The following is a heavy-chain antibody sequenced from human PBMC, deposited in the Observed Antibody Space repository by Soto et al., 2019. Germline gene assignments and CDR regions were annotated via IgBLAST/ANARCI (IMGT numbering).Heavy chain of an antibody. CDR1: GFTFSSYA. V-gene: IGHV3-23*01. D-gene: IGHD6-6*01. CDR2: ISGSADST. CDR3: AKRSSSSTFDY. J-gene: IGHJ4*02. Sequence: GESLKISCAASGFTFSSYAMSWVRQAPGKGLEWVSVISGSADSTYYADSVKGRFTISRDNSKSTLYLQMNSLRAEDTAIYYCAKRSSSSTFDYWGQGTLVTVSS.